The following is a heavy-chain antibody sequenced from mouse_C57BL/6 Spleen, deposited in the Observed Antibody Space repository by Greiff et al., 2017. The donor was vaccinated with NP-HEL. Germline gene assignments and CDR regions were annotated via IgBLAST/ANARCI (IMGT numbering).Heavy chain of an antibody. J-gene: IGHJ4*01. CDR3: ARGENYGSSYRAMDY. D-gene: IGHD1-1*01. CDR2: IHPNSGST. Sequence: QVHVKQPGAELVKPGASVKLSCKASGYTFTSYWMHWVKQRPGQGLEWIGMIHPNSGSTNYNEKFKSKATLTVDKSSSTAYMQLSSLTSEDSAVYYCARGENYGSSYRAMDYWGQGTSVTVSS. V-gene: IGHV1-64*01. CDR1: GYTFTSYW.